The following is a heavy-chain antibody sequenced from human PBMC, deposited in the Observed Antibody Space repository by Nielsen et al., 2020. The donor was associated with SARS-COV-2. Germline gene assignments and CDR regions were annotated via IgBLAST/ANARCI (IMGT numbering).Heavy chain of an antibody. D-gene: IGHD2-21*02. CDR1: GGSFSSYA. CDR2: IIPSFGTA. CDR3: AREGGLAYCGGDCYSPFDY. J-gene: IGHJ4*02. Sequence: SVKVFCKASGGSFSSYAISCVRQAPGQGLEWSGGIIPSFGTATYAQKFQGRATITADESTSTAYMELSSLRSEDTAVYYCAREGGLAYCGGDCYSPFDYWGQGTLVTVSS. V-gene: IGHV1-69*01.